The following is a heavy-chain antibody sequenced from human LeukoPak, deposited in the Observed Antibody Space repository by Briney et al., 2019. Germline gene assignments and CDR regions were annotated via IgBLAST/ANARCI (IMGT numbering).Heavy chain of an antibody. CDR1: GFSFSRYW. CDR3: ARAGQEWFGELGFDQ. Sequence: GGSLRLSCAASGFSFSRYWMSWVRQAPGKGLEWVANIKQDGSEKNYVESVKGRFTISRDNARNSLYLQTNSLRAEDTAVYYCARAGQEWFGELGFDQWGQGTLVIVSS. D-gene: IGHD3-10*01. CDR2: IKQDGSEK. V-gene: IGHV3-7*01. J-gene: IGHJ4*02.